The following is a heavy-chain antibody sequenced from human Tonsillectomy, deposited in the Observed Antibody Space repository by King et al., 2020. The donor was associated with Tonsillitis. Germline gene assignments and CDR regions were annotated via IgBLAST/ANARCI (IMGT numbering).Heavy chain of an antibody. Sequence: VQLVESGGGLVQPGGSLRLSCAASGFTFSSYWMSWVRQAPGKGLEWVANIKQDGSEKYYVDSVKGRFTISRDNAKNSLYLQMNSLRAEDTAVYYCALDLGKAYCGGDCYPYYFDYWGQGTLVTVSS. CDR2: IKQDGSEK. V-gene: IGHV3-7*03. D-gene: IGHD2-21*02. CDR3: ALDLGKAYCGGDCYPYYFDY. CDR1: GFTFSSYW. J-gene: IGHJ4*02.